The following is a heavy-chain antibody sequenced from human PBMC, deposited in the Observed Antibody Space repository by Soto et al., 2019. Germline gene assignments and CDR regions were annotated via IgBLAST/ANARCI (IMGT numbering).Heavy chain of an antibody. CDR3: ARDSYGSAWYFDP. CDR1: GGSISSYY. Sequence: TLSLTCTVSGGSISSYYWSWIRQPPGKGLEWIGYIYYSGSTNYNPSLKSRVTISLDTSKNQFSLKLSSVTAADTAVYYCARDSYGSAWYFDPWGQGTLVTVPQ. D-gene: IGHD6-13*01. V-gene: IGHV4-59*01. CDR2: IYYSGST. J-gene: IGHJ5*02.